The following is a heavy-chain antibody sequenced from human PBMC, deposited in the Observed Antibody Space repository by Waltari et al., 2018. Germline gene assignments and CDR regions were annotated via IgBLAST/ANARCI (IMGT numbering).Heavy chain of an antibody. CDR3: AKASYRNDVWSGYGFGP. CDR1: GFTFSNYG. Sequence: EEQLLESGGGLVQPGGSLRLSCAVSGFTFSNYGMSWVRQAPGKGLEWVSTISDSGRDTYYADSVKGRFTISRDNPKNTLYLQMNSLRAEDTAEYYCAKASYRNDVWSGYGFGPWGQGTLVTVSS. D-gene: IGHD3-3*01. CDR2: ISDSGRDT. J-gene: IGHJ5*02. V-gene: IGHV3-23*01.